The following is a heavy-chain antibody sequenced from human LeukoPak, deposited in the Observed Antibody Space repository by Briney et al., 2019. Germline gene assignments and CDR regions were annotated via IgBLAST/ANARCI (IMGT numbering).Heavy chain of an antibody. Sequence: KSGGSLRLSCAASGLTFSSYSMNWVRQAPGKGLEWVSSISSSSSYIYYADSVKGRFTISRDNAKNSLYLQMNSLRAEDTAAYYCARPPDNYYYYYMDVWGKGTTVTVSS. CDR3: ARPPDNYYYYYMDV. CDR2: ISSSSSYI. CDR1: GLTFSSYS. J-gene: IGHJ6*03. V-gene: IGHV3-21*01.